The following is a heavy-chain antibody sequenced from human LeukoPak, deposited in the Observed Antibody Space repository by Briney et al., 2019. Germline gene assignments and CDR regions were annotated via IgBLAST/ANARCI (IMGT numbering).Heavy chain of an antibody. Sequence: PSETLSLTCAVSGDSITNYYWSWLRQPPGEGLEWIGYSHYTGKTYYNPSLKSRVTMSVDTSKSQFSLRLTSVTAADTAVYYCARRGNFDCWGQGTLVTVSS. V-gene: IGHV4-59*08. J-gene: IGHJ4*02. CDR2: SHYTGKT. D-gene: IGHD6-13*01. CDR3: ARRGNFDC. CDR1: GDSITNYY.